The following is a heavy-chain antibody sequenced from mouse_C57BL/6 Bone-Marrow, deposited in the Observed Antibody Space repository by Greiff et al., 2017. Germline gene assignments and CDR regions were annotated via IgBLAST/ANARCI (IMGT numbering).Heavy chain of an antibody. Sequence: VQLQQSGTVLARPGASVKMSCKTSGYTFTSYWMHWVKQRPGQGLEWIGAIYPGNSDTSYNQKFKGKAKLTAVTSASTAYMELSSLTNEDSAVYYCTRPLITTVVATSDVWGTETTVTVSS. CDR2: IYPGNSDT. V-gene: IGHV1-5*01. CDR3: TRPLITTVVATSDV. CDR1: GYTFTSYW. D-gene: IGHD1-1*01. J-gene: IGHJ1*03.